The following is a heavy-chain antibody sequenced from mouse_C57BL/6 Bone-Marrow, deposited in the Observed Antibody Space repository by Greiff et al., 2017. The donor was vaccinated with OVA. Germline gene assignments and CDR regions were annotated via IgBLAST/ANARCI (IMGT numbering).Heavy chain of an antibody. CDR3: ARQPRPDDYAMDY. Sequence: EVMLVESGGGLVQPGGSLKLSCAASGFTFSDYYMYWVRQTPEKRLEWVAYISNGGGSTYYPDTVKGRFTISRDNAKNTLYLQMSRLKSEDTAMYYCARQPRPDDYAMDYWGQGTSVTVSS. CDR1: GFTFSDYY. CDR2: ISNGGGST. V-gene: IGHV5-12*01. J-gene: IGHJ4*01.